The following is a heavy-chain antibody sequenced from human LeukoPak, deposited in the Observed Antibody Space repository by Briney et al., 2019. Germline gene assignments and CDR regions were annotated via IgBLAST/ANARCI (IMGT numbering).Heavy chain of an antibody. CDR2: IYYSGST. Sequence: SQTLSLTCTVSGGSVSSYYWSWIRQPPGKGLEWIAYIYYSGSTKYNPSLKSRVTISLDRSKNQFSLKLSSVTAADTAVYYCARRTSSGGYFDNWGQGTLVSVSS. J-gene: IGHJ4*02. CDR1: GGSVSSYY. D-gene: IGHD2-2*01. V-gene: IGHV4-59*08. CDR3: ARRTSSGGYFDN.